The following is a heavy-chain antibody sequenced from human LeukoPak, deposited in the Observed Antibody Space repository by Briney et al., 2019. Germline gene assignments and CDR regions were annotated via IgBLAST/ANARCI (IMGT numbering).Heavy chain of an antibody. D-gene: IGHD3-3*01. CDR1: DYSISSGYY. CDR2: IYYSGST. Sequence: SETLSLTCTVSDYSISSGYYWGWIRQPPGKGLEWIGSIYYSGSTYYNPSLKSRITISLDTSKNQFSLKLSSVTAADTAVYYCARADVRADFWSGYSRPLGDWGQGTLVTVSS. V-gene: IGHV4-38-2*02. CDR3: ARADVRADFWSGYSRPLGD. J-gene: IGHJ4*02.